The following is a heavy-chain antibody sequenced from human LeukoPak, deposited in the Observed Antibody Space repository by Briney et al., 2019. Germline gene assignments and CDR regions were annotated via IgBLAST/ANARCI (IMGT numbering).Heavy chain of an antibody. CDR2: IYYSGNT. V-gene: IGHV4-38-2*01. CDR1: GYSISSGYY. CDR3: ARVATTTNPPQWPFDY. D-gene: IGHD5-12*01. J-gene: IGHJ4*02. Sequence: KPSETLSLTCAVSGYSISSGYYWGWIRQPPGKGLEGIGSIYYSGNTYYNPSLKSRITISVDTSKNQFSLKLSSVTAADTAVYYCARVATTTNPPQWPFDYWGQGTLVTVSS.